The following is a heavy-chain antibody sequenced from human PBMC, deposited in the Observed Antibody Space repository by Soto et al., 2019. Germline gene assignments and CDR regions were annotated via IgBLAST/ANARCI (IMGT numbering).Heavy chain of an antibody. J-gene: IGHJ3*02. D-gene: IGHD3-10*01. V-gene: IGHV4-34*01. CDR3: ARERGLTYYYGSGNAFDI. CDR1: GGSFSGYY. Sequence: QVQLQQWGAGLLKPSETLSLTCAVYGGSFSGYYWSWIRQPPGKGLEWIGEINHSGSTNYNPSLKSRVPISVDPATNPYTLKLSSVTAADTAGYYCARERGLTYYYGSGNAFDIWGQGTMVTVSS. CDR2: INHSGST.